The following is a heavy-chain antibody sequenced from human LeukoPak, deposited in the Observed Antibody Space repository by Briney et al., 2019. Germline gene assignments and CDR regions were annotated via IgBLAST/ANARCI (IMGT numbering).Heavy chain of an antibody. V-gene: IGHV3-48*03. CDR1: GFTFSSYE. CDR2: ISSSGSTI. Sequence: GGSLRLSCAASGFTFSSYEMNWVRQAPGKGLEWVSYISSSGSTIYYADSVKGRFTISRDNAKNSLYVQMNSLRAEDTAVHYCARGVPGYCSGTSCYKDYYYMDVWGKGTTVTVSS. D-gene: IGHD2-2*02. CDR3: ARGVPGYCSGTSCYKDYYYMDV. J-gene: IGHJ6*03.